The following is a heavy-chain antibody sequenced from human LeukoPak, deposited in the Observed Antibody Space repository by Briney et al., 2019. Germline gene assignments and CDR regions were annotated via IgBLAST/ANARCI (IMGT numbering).Heavy chain of an antibody. Sequence: GGSLRLSCAASGFTVVSNYMSWVRQAPGKGLEWVSTIYSGGSTYYADSVKGRFTISRDTSKNTLYLQMNSLRAEDTAVYYCASPGSSSDYWGQGTLVTVSS. CDR3: ASPGSSSDY. CDR1: GFTVVSNY. CDR2: IYSGGST. D-gene: IGHD6-6*01. J-gene: IGHJ4*02. V-gene: IGHV3-53*01.